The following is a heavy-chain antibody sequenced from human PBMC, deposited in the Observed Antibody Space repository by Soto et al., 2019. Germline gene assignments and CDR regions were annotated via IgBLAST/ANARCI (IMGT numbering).Heavy chain of an antibody. CDR1: GYTFTSYA. CDR3: ARGTEYLGYCSGGSCSTFDY. Sequence: ASVKVSYKXSGYTFTSYAMHWVRQAPGQRLEWMGWINAGNGNTKYSQKFQGRVTITRDTSASTAYMELSSLRSEDTAVYYCARGTEYLGYCSGGSCSTFDYWGQGTLVTVSS. D-gene: IGHD2-15*01. J-gene: IGHJ4*02. CDR2: INAGNGNT. V-gene: IGHV1-3*01.